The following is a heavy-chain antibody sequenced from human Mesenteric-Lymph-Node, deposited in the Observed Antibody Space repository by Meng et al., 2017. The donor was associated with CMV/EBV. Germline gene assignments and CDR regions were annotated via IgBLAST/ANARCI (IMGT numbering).Heavy chain of an antibody. Sequence: GGSLRLSCAASGLSFTTYSMNWVRQAPGKGLEWVSSIGSSGSTKFYADSVKGRFTISRDNAKNSVYLQMNSLRAEDTALYYCARADIDHDYEDYWGQGTLVTVSS. V-gene: IGHV3-48*04. D-gene: IGHD4-17*01. CDR2: IGSSGSTK. J-gene: IGHJ4*02. CDR3: ARADIDHDYEDY. CDR1: GLSFTTYS.